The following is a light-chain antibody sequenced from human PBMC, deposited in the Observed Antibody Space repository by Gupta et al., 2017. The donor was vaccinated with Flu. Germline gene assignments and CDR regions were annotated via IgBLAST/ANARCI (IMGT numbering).Light chain of an antibody. CDR3: QQADSYWT. Sequence: SPSNLSASAGDRVTITFRDSQSISGWLAWYQHKPGKAPKLMIYKASKLEGRVPTRFSRSGFVKEFTRTSTSLQPDDFATYYFQQADSYWTFGQGTRVEF. CDR2: KAS. CDR1: QSISGW. V-gene: IGKV1-5*03. J-gene: IGKJ1*01.